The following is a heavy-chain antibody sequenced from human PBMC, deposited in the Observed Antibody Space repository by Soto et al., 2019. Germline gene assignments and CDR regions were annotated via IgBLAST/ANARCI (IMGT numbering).Heavy chain of an antibody. CDR2: ISSSSSYI. D-gene: IGHD2-2*01. CDR3: ARDDTVVVPAAIENWFDP. CDR1: GFTFSSYS. V-gene: IGHV3-21*01. J-gene: IGHJ5*02. Sequence: EVQLVESGGGLVKPGGSLRLSCAASGFTFSSYSMNWVRQAPGKGLEWVSSISSSSSYIYYADSVKGRFTISRDNAKNSLYMQMNSLRAEDTAVYYCARDDTVVVPAAIENWFDPWGQGTLVTVSS.